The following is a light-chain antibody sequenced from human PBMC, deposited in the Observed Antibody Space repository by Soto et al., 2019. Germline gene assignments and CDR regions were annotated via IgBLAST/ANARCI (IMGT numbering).Light chain of an antibody. J-gene: IGKJ1*01. CDR3: QHYNSYAEA. CDR1: QTISSW. Sequence: DIQMTQPPSTLSGSVGDRVTITCRASQTISSWLTWYQQKPGKAPKLLIYKASTLKSGVPSRFSGSGSGTEFTLTSRSLQPDDFATYSCQHYNSYAEAFGRGTKVELK. CDR2: KAS. V-gene: IGKV1-5*03.